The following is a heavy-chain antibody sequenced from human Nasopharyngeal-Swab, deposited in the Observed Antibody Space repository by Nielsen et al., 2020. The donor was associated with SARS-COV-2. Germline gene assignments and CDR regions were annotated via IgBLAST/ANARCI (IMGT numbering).Heavy chain of an antibody. CDR1: GFTLSSYA. J-gene: IGHJ4*02. D-gene: IGHD3-22*01. CDR2: ISGSGGST. Sequence: GESLKISCAASGFTLSSYAMSWVRQAPGKGLEWVSAISGSGGSTYYADSVKGRFTISRDNSKNTLYLQMNSLRAEDTAVYYCARELYYDSSGYPASHFDYWGQGTLVTVSS. V-gene: IGHV3-23*01. CDR3: ARELYYDSSGYPASHFDY.